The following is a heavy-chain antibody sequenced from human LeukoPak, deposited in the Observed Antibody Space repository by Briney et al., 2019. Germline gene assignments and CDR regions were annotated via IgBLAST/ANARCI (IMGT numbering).Heavy chain of an antibody. J-gene: IGHJ4*02. Sequence: PSETLSLTCTVSGGSIRGYYWNWIRQPPGKGLEWIGYIYNSGSTNYNPSLKSRVTISVDTSKNQFSLKLSSVTAADTAVYYCAKDGSFDSWGQGTLVTVSS. CDR3: AKDGSFDS. CDR1: GGSIRGYY. D-gene: IGHD3-10*01. CDR2: IYNSGST. V-gene: IGHV4-59*01.